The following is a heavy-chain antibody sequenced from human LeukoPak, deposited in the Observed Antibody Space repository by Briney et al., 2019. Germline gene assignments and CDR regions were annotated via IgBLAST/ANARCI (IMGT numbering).Heavy chain of an antibody. V-gene: IGHV4-4*02. CDR1: GGSIRNNNW. J-gene: IGHJ4*02. Sequence: SGTLSLTCAVSGGSIRNNNWWSWVRQPPGKGLEWIGEIYHSGNTNYNPSLKSRVTISVDKSKNQFSLKLRSVTAADTAVYYCAKVSSSGWSDFDYWGQGTLVTVSS. CDR2: IYHSGNT. CDR3: AKVSSSGWSDFDY. D-gene: IGHD6-19*01.